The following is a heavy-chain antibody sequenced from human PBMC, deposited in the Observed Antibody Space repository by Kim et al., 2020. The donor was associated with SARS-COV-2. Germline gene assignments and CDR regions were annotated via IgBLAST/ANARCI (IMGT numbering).Heavy chain of an antibody. Sequence: TNYIPSLKTRVTLSVETSKKQFSLNLTSVTAADTAVYYCARGGSYYALKYWGHGTLVTVS. V-gene: IGHV4-34*01. J-gene: IGHJ1*01. D-gene: IGHD1-26*01. CDR2: T. CDR3: ARGGSYYALKY.